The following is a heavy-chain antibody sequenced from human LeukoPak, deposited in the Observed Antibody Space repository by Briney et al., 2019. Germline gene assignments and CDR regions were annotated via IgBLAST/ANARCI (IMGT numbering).Heavy chain of an antibody. CDR3: AKDPFSLDTAMSARWGGWFDP. CDR1: GFTFSSYA. Sequence: PGGSLRLSCAASGFTFSSYAMSWVRQAPGKGLEWVSAISGSGGSTYYADSVKGRFTISRDNSKNTLYLQMNSLRAEDTAVYYCAKDPFSLDTAMSARWGGWFDPWGQGTLVAVSS. D-gene: IGHD5-18*01. CDR2: ISGSGGST. V-gene: IGHV3-23*01. J-gene: IGHJ5*02.